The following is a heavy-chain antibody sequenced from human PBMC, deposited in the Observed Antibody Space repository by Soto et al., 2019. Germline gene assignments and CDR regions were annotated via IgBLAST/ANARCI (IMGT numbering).Heavy chain of an antibody. D-gene: IGHD3-3*01. J-gene: IGHJ6*02. CDR3: AREEYYDFWSGTYGMDV. CDR2: INSDGSST. Sequence: GGSLRLSCAASGFTFSSYWMHWVRQAPGKGLVWVSRINSDGSSTSYADSVKGRFTISRDNAKNTLYLQMNSLRAEDTAVYYCAREEYYDFWSGTYGMDVWGQGTTVTVS. V-gene: IGHV3-74*01. CDR1: GFTFSSYW.